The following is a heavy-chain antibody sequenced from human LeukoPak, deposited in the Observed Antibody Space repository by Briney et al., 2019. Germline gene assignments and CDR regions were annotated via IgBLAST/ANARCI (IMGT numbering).Heavy chain of an antibody. D-gene: IGHD1-26*01. CDR2: IWYDGSNK. CDR3: ARDRGSYTLEY. J-gene: IGHJ4*02. CDR1: GFTFSSYG. V-gene: IGHV3-33*01. Sequence: PGGSLRLSCAASGFTFSSYGMHWVRQAPGKGLEWVAVIWYDGSNKYYADSVKGRFTISRDNSKNTLYLQMNSLRAEDTAVYYCARDRGSYTLEYWGQGTLVTVSS.